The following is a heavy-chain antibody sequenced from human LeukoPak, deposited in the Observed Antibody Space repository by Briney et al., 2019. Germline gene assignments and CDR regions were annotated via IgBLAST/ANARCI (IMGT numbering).Heavy chain of an antibody. V-gene: IGHV1-69*01. CDR3: ASGVIMVRGVIDALNWFDP. CDR2: IIPIFGTA. J-gene: IGHJ5*02. Sequence: SVKVSCKASGGTFSSYAISWVRQAPGQGLEWMGGIIPIFGTANYAQKFQGRVTITADESTSTAYMELRSLRSEDTAVYYCASGVIMVRGVIDALNWFDPWGQGTLVTVSS. CDR1: GGTFSSYA. D-gene: IGHD3-10*01.